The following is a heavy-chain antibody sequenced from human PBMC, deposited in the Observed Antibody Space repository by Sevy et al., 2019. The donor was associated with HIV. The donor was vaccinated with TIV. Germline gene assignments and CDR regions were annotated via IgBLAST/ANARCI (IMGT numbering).Heavy chain of an antibody. J-gene: IGHJ4*02. D-gene: IGHD3-22*01. CDR1: GFTFSNYG. CDR3: ARGGDFNDRSAKRDFDY. V-gene: IGHV3-33*01. Sequence: GKSLKISCAASGFTFSNYGMQWVRQAPGKGLEWVAVIWNDGSNKYYADSVKGRFTISRDNSKNTLYLQMNSLRVEDTAVYFCARGGDFNDRSAKRDFDYWGQGTLVTVSS. CDR2: IWNDGSNK.